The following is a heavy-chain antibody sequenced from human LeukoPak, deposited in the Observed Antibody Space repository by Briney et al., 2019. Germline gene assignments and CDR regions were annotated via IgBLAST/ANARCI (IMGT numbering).Heavy chain of an antibody. CDR3: ARARGYSNYFSFDY. CDR1: GFTFSSYS. CDR2: ISSSSSYI. J-gene: IGHJ4*02. D-gene: IGHD4-11*01. Sequence: GGSLRLSCAASGFTFSSYSMNWVRQAPGKGLEWVSSISSSSSYIYYADSVKGRFTFSRDNAKNSLYLQMNSLRAEDTAVYYCARARGYSNYFSFDYWGQGTLVTVSS. V-gene: IGHV3-21*01.